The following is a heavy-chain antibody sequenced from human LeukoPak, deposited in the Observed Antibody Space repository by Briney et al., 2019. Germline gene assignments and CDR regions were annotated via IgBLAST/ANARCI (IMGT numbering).Heavy chain of an antibody. CDR3: ARDRGSGIDY. V-gene: IGHV4-4*07. D-gene: IGHD3-10*01. Sequence: PSETLSLTCTVSGGSISSYFWSWIRQPAGKGLEWVGRIYTSGATSYNASLKSRVTMPVDTSKNQFSLKLSSVTAADTAVYYCARDRGSGIDYWGQGTLVTVSS. CDR2: IYTSGAT. J-gene: IGHJ4*02. CDR1: GGSISSYF.